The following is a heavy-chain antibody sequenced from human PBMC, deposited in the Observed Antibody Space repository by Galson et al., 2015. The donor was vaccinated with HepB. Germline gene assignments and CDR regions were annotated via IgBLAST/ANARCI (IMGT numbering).Heavy chain of an antibody. Sequence: SLRLSCAASGFTFGSYGMHWVRQAPGKGLEWVAVIWYDGSNKYYADSVKGRFTISRDNSKNTLYLQMNSLRAEDTAVYYCARERSVPAFDIWGQGTMVTVSS. CDR2: IWYDGSNK. CDR3: ARERSVPAFDI. V-gene: IGHV3-33*01. D-gene: IGHD3-3*01. CDR1: GFTFGSYG. J-gene: IGHJ3*02.